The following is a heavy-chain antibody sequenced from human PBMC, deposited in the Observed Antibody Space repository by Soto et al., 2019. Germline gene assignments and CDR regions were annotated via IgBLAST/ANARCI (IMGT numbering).Heavy chain of an antibody. CDR3: ASLPPAAAVLNNWFDP. D-gene: IGHD6-13*01. CDR2: ISYDGSNK. V-gene: IGHV3-30*03. CDR1: GFTFSSYG. Sequence: GGSLRLSCAASGFTFSSYGMHWVRQAPGKGLEWVAVISYDGSNKYYADSVKGRFTISRDNSKNTLYLQMNSLRAEDTAVYYCASLPPAAAVLNNWFDPWGQGTLVTVSS. J-gene: IGHJ5*02.